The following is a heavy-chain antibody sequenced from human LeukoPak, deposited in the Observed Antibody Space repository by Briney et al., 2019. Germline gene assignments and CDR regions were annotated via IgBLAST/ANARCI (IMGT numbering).Heavy chain of an antibody. J-gene: IGHJ4*02. CDR1: GFTFSSYG. D-gene: IGHD2-2*02. V-gene: IGHV3-30*02. Sequence: GGSLRLSCAASGFTFSSYGMHWVRQAPGKGLEWVAFIRYDGSNKYYADSVKGRFTISRDNSKNTLYLQMNSLRAEDTAVYYCAKDRARYCSSTSCYRGDYWGQGTLVTVSS. CDR3: AKDRARYCSSTSCYRGDY. CDR2: IRYDGSNK.